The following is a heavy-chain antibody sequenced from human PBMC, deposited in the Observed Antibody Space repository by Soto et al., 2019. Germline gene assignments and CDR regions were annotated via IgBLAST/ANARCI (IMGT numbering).Heavy chain of an antibody. Sequence: QVQLVESGGGVVQPGTSLRLSCEASGFTFSGFGMNWVRQAPGKGLEWVAVIWYDGGKKYYADCVKGRFTISRDNSKNALYLQMNSLRAEDTAVYYCARGRGGSYGGNSAHFDIWGQGTLVTVSS. V-gene: IGHV3-33*01. CDR2: IWYDGGKK. D-gene: IGHD4-17*01. CDR1: GFTFSGFG. J-gene: IGHJ3*02. CDR3: ARGRGGSYGGNSAHFDI.